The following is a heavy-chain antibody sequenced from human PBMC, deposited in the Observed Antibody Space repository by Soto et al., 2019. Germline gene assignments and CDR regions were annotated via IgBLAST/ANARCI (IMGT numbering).Heavy chain of an antibody. CDR2: INHSGST. Sequence: ASETLSLTCAVYGGYISGYYWSWIRQPPGKGLEWIGEINHSGSTNYNPSLKSRVTISVDTSKSQFSLKLSSVTAADTAVYYCARGVKHVRYYYYYYMDVWGRGTTVTVSS. CDR1: GGYISGYY. D-gene: IGHD3-10*02. V-gene: IGHV4-34*01. J-gene: IGHJ6*03. CDR3: ARGVKHVRYYYYYYMDV.